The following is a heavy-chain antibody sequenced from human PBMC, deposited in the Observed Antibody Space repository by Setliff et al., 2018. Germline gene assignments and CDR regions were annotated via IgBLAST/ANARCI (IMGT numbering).Heavy chain of an antibody. J-gene: IGHJ4*02. D-gene: IGHD3-22*01. CDR2: ISHNGRV. CDR1: GGAVSGFY. Sequence: ASETPSLTCDIKGGAVSGFYWSWIRQTPGKDLEWIGEISHNGRVSSSPSLKSRVTISVDRAKNHFSQKLTSVTAADTAMYYCARSRYYDSSGNNYGLDYWGQGTLVTVSS. CDR3: ARSRYYDSSGNNYGLDY. V-gene: IGHV4-34*01.